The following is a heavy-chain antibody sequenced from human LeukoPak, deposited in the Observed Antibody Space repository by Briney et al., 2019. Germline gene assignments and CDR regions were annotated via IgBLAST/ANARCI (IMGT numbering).Heavy chain of an antibody. V-gene: IGHV4-39*07. CDR1: GGSISGSSYY. CDR3: ARDAVEMATMGYYYYGMDV. D-gene: IGHD5-24*01. J-gene: IGHJ6*02. CDR2: IYYSGST. Sequence: KPSETLSLTCTVSGGSISGSSYYWGWIRQPPGKGLEWIGSIYYSGSTNYNPSLKSRVTISVDTSKNQFSLKLSSVTAADTAVYYCARDAVEMATMGYYYYGMDVWGQGTTVTVSS.